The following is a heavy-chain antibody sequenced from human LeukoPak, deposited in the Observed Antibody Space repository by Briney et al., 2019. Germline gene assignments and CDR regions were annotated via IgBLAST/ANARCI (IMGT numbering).Heavy chain of an antibody. Sequence: TPSETLSLTCTVSGGSISSYYWSWIRQPPGKGLEWIGYIYYSGSTNYNPSLKSRVTISVDTSKNQFSLKLSSVTAADTAVYYCATNSGGSSDYWGQGTLVTVSS. CDR2: IYYSGST. V-gene: IGHV4-59*12. D-gene: IGHD2-15*01. CDR3: ATNSGGSSDY. J-gene: IGHJ4*02. CDR1: GGSISSYY.